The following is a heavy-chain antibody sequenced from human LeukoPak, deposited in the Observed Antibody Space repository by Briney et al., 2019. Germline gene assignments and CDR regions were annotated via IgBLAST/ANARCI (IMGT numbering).Heavy chain of an antibody. Sequence: RASVKVSCKASGFSFSSSAMQRVRQTREQRLEWIGWIVVGSGNTNYAQKFQERVTITRDMSTSTVYMEMSSLRSEDTAVYYCAAESGSSSFYGYWGQGTLVTVSS. V-gene: IGHV1-58*02. CDR1: GFSFSSSA. D-gene: IGHD6-6*01. CDR2: IVVGSGNT. CDR3: AAESGSSSFYGY. J-gene: IGHJ4*02.